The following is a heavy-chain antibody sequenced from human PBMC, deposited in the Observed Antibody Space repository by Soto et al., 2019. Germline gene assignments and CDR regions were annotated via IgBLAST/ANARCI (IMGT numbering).Heavy chain of an antibody. Sequence: SETLSLTCTVSGGSISSYYWIWIRQPPGKGLEWIGYIYYSGSTNYNPSLKSRVTISVDTSKNQFSLKLSSVTAADTAVYYCARGSRPYYDFWSGKGYYYGMDVWGQGTTVTVSS. D-gene: IGHD3-3*01. CDR2: IYYSGST. J-gene: IGHJ6*02. CDR1: GGSISSYY. V-gene: IGHV4-59*01. CDR3: ARGSRPYYDFWSGKGYYYGMDV.